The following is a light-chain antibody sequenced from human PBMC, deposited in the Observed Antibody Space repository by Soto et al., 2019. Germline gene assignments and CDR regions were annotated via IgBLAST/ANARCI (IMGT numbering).Light chain of an antibody. CDR2: DAS. CDR3: QQYNSYSYT. Sequence: DIQMTQSPSTLSSSVGDRVTITCRASQSISSRLAWYQQKPGKAPKLLIYDASSWESGVPSRFSGSGSGTEFTLTISSLEPDDFATYYCQQYNSYSYTFGQGTKLEIK. J-gene: IGKJ2*01. V-gene: IGKV1-5*01. CDR1: QSISSR.